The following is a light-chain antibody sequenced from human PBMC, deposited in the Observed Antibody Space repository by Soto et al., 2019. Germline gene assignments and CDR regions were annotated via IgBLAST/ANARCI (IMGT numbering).Light chain of an antibody. V-gene: IGKV4-1*01. CDR1: QILLHSSDNRNY. Sequence: EIVMAQFPETLAVSVGERATINCRSSQILLHSSDNRNYLTWYQQKPGQPPKLLIYWASTRQSGVPDRFSGSGSGTDFTLTINSLQAEDVAVYYCQQYYSTPWTFGKGTTGDI. CDR2: WAS. J-gene: IGKJ1*01. CDR3: QQYYSTPWT.